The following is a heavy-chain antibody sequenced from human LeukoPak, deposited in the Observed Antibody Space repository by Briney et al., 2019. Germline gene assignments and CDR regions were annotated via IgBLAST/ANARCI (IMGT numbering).Heavy chain of an antibody. D-gene: IGHD3-22*01. CDR2: INYDGTTT. Sequence: GGSLRLSCAASGFNFSSYWMHWVRQAPGKGLVWISRINYDGTTTSYADSVKGRFAISRDNAKNTLYLQMNGLRAEDTAMYYCVRSQGGYYYDSSGYYQGPLDYWGQGTLVTVSS. V-gene: IGHV3-74*01. CDR3: VRSQGGYYYDSSGYYQGPLDY. J-gene: IGHJ4*02. CDR1: GFNFSSYW.